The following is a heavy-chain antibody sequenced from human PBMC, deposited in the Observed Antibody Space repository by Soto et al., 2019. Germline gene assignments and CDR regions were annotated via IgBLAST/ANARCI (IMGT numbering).Heavy chain of an antibody. Sequence: QVQLVQSGAEVKKPGASVKVSCKASGYTFSSYDINWVRQATGQGLEWMGWLNPNSGDTGYAQKFQGRVTLNRNTSINTAYIALGSLTSDDTAVYGCATSGGGWYLFWGQGTLVTVSS. CDR3: ATSGGGWYLF. J-gene: IGHJ4*02. V-gene: IGHV1-8*01. CDR1: GYTFSSYD. D-gene: IGHD6-19*01. CDR2: LNPNSGDT.